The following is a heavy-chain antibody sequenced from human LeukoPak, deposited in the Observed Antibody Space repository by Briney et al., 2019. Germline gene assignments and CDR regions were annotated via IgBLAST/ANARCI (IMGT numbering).Heavy chain of an antibody. CDR3: ARSYSGFGYALHDY. J-gene: IGHJ4*02. V-gene: IGHV1-2*02. CDR1: GYTFSGYY. CDR2: INPNSGGT. D-gene: IGHD1-26*01. Sequence: ASVKVSCKASGYTFSGYYMHWVRQAPGQGLEWMGWINPNSGGTNYAQKFQGRVTMTRDTSISTAYMELSRLRSDDTAVYYCARSYSGFGYALHDYWGQGTLVTVSS.